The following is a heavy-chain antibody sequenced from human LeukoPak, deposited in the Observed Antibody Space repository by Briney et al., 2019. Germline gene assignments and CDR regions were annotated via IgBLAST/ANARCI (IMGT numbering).Heavy chain of an antibody. CDR3: ASNYYDSSGYNY. D-gene: IGHD3-22*01. J-gene: IGHJ4*02. Sequence: ASVKVSCKASGGTFSSYAISWVRQAPGQGLEWMGGIIPIFGTANYAQKFQGRVTITADESTSTAYMELSSLRSEDTAVYYCASNYYDSSGYNYWGQGTLVTVSS. V-gene: IGHV1-69*13. CDR1: GGTFSSYA. CDR2: IIPIFGTA.